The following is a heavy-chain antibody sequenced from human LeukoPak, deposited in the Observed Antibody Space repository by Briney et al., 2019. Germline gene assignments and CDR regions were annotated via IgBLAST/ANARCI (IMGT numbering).Heavy chain of an antibody. CDR1: GGSISSSSYY. J-gene: IGHJ5*02. D-gene: IGHD2-21*02. Sequence: SETLSLTCTVSGGSISSSSYYWGWIRQPPGKGLEWIASIYYSGSTYYNPSLKSRVTISIDTAKNQFSLRLNSVAAADTAVYYCARHFLSPDYYYPWGQGTQVTVSS. CDR2: IYYSGST. V-gene: IGHV4-39*01. CDR3: ARHFLSPDYYYP.